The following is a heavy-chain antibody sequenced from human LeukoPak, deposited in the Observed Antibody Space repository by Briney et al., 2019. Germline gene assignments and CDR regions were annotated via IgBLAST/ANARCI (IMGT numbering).Heavy chain of an antibody. CDR2: INSDGSST. CDR3: ARQRSSSWYNWFDP. CDR1: GFTFSSYW. D-gene: IGHD6-13*01. Sequence: GGSLRLSCAASGFTFSSYWMHWARQAPGKGLVWVSRINSDGSSTSYADSVKGRFTISRDNAKNTLYLQMNSLRAEDTAVYYCARQRSSSWYNWFDPWGQGTLVTVSS. J-gene: IGHJ5*02. V-gene: IGHV3-74*01.